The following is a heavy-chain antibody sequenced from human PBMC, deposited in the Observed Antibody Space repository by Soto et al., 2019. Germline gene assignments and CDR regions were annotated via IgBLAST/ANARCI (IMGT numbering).Heavy chain of an antibody. CDR3: ARLLLEWLSAGAPSYGMEV. D-gene: IGHD3-3*01. Sequence: ASVKISCKASGYTFTSYGISWVRQAPGQGLEWMGWISAYNGKINYTQKLQGRVTMTTDTSTSTAYMELRSLRSDDTAVYYCARLLLEWLSAGAPSYGMEVWGQGTKVTVSS. V-gene: IGHV1-18*04. J-gene: IGHJ6*02. CDR2: ISAYNGKI. CDR1: GYTFTSYG.